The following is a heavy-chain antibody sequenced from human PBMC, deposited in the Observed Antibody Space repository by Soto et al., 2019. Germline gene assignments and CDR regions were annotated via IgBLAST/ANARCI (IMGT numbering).Heavy chain of an antibody. CDR3: ARDLRLASRGYFDY. CDR2: IIPIFGTA. V-gene: IGHV1-69*13. Sequence: SVKVSCKASGGAFSSYAISWVRQAPGQGLEWMGGIIPIFGTANYAQKFQGRVTITADESTSTAYMELSSLRSEDTAVYYCARDLRLASRGYFDYWGQGTQVTVSS. D-gene: IGHD2-15*01. J-gene: IGHJ4*02. CDR1: GGAFSSYA.